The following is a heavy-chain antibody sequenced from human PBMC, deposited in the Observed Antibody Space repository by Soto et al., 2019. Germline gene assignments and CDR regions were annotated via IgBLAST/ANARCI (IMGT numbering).Heavy chain of an antibody. D-gene: IGHD1-26*01. J-gene: IGHJ6*02. V-gene: IGHV3-30*18. CDR1: GFTFSSYG. CDR2: ISYDGSNK. Sequence: QVQLVESGGGVVQPGRSLRLSCAASGFTFSSYGMHWVRQAPGKGLERVAVISYDGSNKYYADSVKGRFTISRDNSKNTLYLQMNSLRAEDTAVYYCAKELEGGSYWYYGMDVWGQGTTVTVSS. CDR3: AKELEGGSYWYYGMDV.